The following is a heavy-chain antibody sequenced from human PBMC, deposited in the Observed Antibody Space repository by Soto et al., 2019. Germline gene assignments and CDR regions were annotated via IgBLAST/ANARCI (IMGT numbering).Heavy chain of an antibody. V-gene: IGHV3-30*15. CDR3: ARDRLRLGELSLIGYFDY. Sequence: QVQLVESGGSVVQPGRSLRLSCEASGFTFTSYAMHWVRQAPGKGLEWVAVISYDGINEYYEDSVKGRFTTSRDNSKNTLFLQMSSLRVEDTAVYYCARDRLRLGELSLIGYFDYWGQGTLVTVSS. CDR2: ISYDGINE. J-gene: IGHJ4*02. CDR1: GFTFTSYA. D-gene: IGHD3-16*02.